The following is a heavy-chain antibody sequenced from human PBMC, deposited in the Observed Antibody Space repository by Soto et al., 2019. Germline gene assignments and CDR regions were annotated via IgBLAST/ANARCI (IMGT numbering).Heavy chain of an antibody. D-gene: IGHD2-2*01. CDR3: ARGLRYCSSTRCYPARGYYYYYMDV. J-gene: IGHJ6*03. Sequence: SGTLSLTCAVYGGSFSGYYWSWIRQPPGKGLEWIGEISHSGSTNYNPSLKSRVTISVDTSKNQFSLKLSSVTAADTAVYYCARGLRYCSSTRCYPARGYYYYYMDVWRKGTTVTVSS. CDR2: ISHSGST. CDR1: GGSFSGYY. V-gene: IGHV4-34*01.